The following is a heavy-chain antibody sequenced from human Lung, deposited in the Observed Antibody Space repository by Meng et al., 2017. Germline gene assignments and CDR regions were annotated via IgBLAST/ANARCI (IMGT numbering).Heavy chain of an antibody. CDR3: ARDKPPNDV. V-gene: IGHV3-30*01. CDR1: GFTFNTYA. CDR2: MSFDGAQI. Sequence: QVGLVESGGVVVQPGGSLRLSCAASGFTFNTYAMHWVRQAPGKGLEWVSLMSFDGAQIYYSDSVRGRFTISRDNSKNTLYLQMNSLRAEDTAVYYCARDKPPNDVWGRGTLVTVSS. J-gene: IGHJ2*01.